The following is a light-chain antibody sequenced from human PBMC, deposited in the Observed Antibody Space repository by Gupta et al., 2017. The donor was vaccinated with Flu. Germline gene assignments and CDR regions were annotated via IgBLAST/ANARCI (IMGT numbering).Light chain of an antibody. Sequence: SSNIGIYSVSWYQHIPGTAPELLIYANNKSPSGIPDRFSGSNSWTSATLDISGLQTGYEADYYWGTWDSGMSPGVFGGGTKLTVL. CDR1: SSNIGIYS. V-gene: IGLV1-51*02. CDR2: ANN. CDR3: GTWDSGMSPGV. J-gene: IGLJ3*02.